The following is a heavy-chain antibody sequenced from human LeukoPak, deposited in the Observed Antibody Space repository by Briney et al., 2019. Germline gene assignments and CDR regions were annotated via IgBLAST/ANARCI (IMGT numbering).Heavy chain of an antibody. CDR2: ISGSGGST. Sequence: GGSLRLSCAASGFTFSSYAMSWVRQAPGKGLEWVSAISGSGGSTYYADSVKGRFTISRDNSKNTLYLQMNSLRGEDTAVYYGAKTPRRRNARFDSIIDYWGQGTLVTVSS. D-gene: IGHD3-9*01. J-gene: IGHJ4*02. CDR1: GFTFSSYA. CDR3: AKTPRRRNARFDSIIDY. V-gene: IGHV3-23*01.